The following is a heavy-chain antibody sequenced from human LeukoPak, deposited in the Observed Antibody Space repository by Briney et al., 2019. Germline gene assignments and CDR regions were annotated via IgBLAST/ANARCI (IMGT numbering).Heavy chain of an antibody. J-gene: IGHJ6*03. CDR1: GDPISDYC. CDR2: IYCNGST. CDR3: ARVGEWLFDIEV. V-gene: IGHV4-4*07. D-gene: IGHD3-16*01. Sequence: SETLSLTCTVSGDPISDYCWTWIRQPAGKGLEWIGRIYCNGSTNYNPSLKSRVAISIDTSKMQFSLKLRSVTAADTAVYYCARVGEWLFDIEVWGKGTTVIVSS.